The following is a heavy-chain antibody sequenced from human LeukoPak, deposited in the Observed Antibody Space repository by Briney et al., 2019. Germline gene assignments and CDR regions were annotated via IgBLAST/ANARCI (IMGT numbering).Heavy chain of an antibody. V-gene: IGHV4-59*01. D-gene: IGHD3-9*01. CDR1: GGSLSSYY. J-gene: IGHJ4*02. CDR3: ARSGTLTGYLY. CDR2: IYYSGST. Sequence: SETLSLTCIVSGGSLSSYYWTWIRQPPGKGLEWIGYIYYSGSTNYNPSLKSRVTMSVDTSKNQFSLKLNSVTAADTAVYYCARSGTLTGYLYWGQGALVTVSS.